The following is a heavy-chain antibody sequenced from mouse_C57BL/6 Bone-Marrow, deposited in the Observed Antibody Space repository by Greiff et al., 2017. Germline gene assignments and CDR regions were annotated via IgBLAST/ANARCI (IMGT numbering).Heavy chain of an antibody. V-gene: IGHV14-4*01. CDR2: IDPENGDT. CDR1: GFNIKDDY. J-gene: IGHJ4*01. D-gene: IGHD1-3*01. CDR3: TTRYKNY. Sequence: VQLKESGAELVRPGASVKLSCTASGFNIKDDYMHWVKQRPEQGLEWSGWIDPENGDTEYASKFQGKATITADTSSNTAYLQLSSLTSEDTAVYYCTTRYKNYWGQGTSVTVSS.